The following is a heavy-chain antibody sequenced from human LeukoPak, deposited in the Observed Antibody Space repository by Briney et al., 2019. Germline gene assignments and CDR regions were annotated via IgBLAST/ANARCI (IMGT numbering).Heavy chain of an antibody. J-gene: IGHJ4*02. D-gene: IGHD3-10*01. V-gene: IGHV2-5*02. CDR1: GFSLSTSGVG. CDR3: AHNPFITMVRGVGFYFDY. Sequence: GSGPTLVNPTQTLTLTCTFSGFSLSTSGVGVGWIRQPPGKALEWLALIYWDDDKRYSPSLKSRLTITKDTSKNQVVLTMTNMDPVDTATYHCAHNPFITMVRGVGFYFDYWGQGTLVTVSS. CDR2: IYWDDDK.